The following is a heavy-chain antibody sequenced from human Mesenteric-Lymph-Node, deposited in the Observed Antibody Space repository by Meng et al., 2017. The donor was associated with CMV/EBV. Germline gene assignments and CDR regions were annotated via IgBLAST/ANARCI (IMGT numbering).Heavy chain of an antibody. D-gene: IGHD3-22*01. CDR3: AKGAGVITTSDAFDI. CDR1: GFTFSSYA. CDR2: IFSGGSIT. Sequence: GGSLRLSCAASGFTFSSYAMSWVRQAPGKGLEWVSVIFSGGSITYSADSVKGRFAISRDNSKNTLYLQMNSLRAEDTAVYYCAKGAGVITTSDAFDIWGQGTMVTVSS. J-gene: IGHJ3*02. V-gene: IGHV3-23*03.